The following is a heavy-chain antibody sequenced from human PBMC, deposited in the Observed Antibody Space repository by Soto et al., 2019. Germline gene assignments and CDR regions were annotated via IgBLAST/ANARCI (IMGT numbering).Heavy chain of an antibody. V-gene: IGHV3-21*01. D-gene: IGHD2-2*01. J-gene: IGHJ6*02. Sequence: GGSLRLSCAASGFTFSSYSMNWVRQAPGKGLEWVSSISSSSSYIYYADSVKGRFTISRDNAKNSLYLQMNSLRAEDTAVYYCARDHDRCSSTSCYARFYYYYGMDVWGQGTTVTVSS. CDR3: ARDHDRCSSTSCYARFYYYYGMDV. CDR2: ISSSSSYI. CDR1: GFTFSSYS.